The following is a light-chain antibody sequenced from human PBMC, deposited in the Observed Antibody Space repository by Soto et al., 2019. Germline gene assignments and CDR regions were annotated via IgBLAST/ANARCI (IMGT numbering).Light chain of an antibody. Sequence: EIVLTQSPATLSLSPGERATLSCRAGQSVSSYLAWYQQKPGQAPRLLIHDASNRATGIPARFSGSGSGTDFTLTISSLEPEDFAVYYCQQRSNWPGTFGQGTKVEIK. CDR2: DAS. V-gene: IGKV3-11*01. J-gene: IGKJ1*01. CDR1: QSVSSY. CDR3: QQRSNWPGT.